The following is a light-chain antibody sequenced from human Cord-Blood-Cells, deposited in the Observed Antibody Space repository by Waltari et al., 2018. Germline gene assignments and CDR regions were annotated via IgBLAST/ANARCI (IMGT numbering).Light chain of an antibody. Sequence: QPVLTQPPSASASLGASVTLTCTLSSGYSNYKVAWYQQRPGKGPRFVMRVGTGGIVGSKGDGIPDRFSVLGSGLNRYLTIKNIQEEDGSDYHCGADHGSGSNFVSVFGGGTKLTVL. J-gene: IGLJ3*02. CDR3: GADHGSGSNFVSV. CDR2: VGTGGIVG. CDR1: SGYSNYK. V-gene: IGLV9-49*01.